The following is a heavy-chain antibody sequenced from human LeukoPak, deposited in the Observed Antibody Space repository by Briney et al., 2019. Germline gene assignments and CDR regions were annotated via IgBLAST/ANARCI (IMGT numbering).Heavy chain of an antibody. D-gene: IGHD3-10*01. CDR3: ATIITMVRGVIIAAPAGGYNWFDP. J-gene: IGHJ5*02. V-gene: IGHV1-24*01. CDR1: GYTLTELS. Sequence: ASVKVSCKVSGYTLTELSMHWVRQAPGKGLEWMGGFDPEDGETIYAQKFQGRVTMTEDTSTDTAYMELSSLRSEDTAVYYCATIITMVRGVIIAAPAGGYNWFDPWGQGTLVTVSS. CDR2: FDPEDGET.